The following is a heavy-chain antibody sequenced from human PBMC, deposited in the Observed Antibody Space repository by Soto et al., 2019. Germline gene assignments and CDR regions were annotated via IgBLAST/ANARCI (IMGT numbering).Heavy chain of an antibody. CDR3: SRGLTYYSDSGRSNWFDP. Sequence: SETLSLTCTVACGYIRSYYWSWILQPQGKVLEWIGDINHSGSTNYNPSLKSRVTISVDTSKNQFSLKLSYVTAADTAVYYFSRGLTYYSDSGRSNWFDPWGQGTLVTVSS. V-gene: IGHV4-34*01. CDR1: CGYIRSYY. D-gene: IGHD3-10*01. J-gene: IGHJ5*02. CDR2: INHSGST.